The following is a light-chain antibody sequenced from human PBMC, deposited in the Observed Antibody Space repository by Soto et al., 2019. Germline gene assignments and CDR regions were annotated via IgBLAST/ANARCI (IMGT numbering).Light chain of an antibody. V-gene: IGKV1-39*01. CDR3: PHSYSTPLS. CDR2: AAS. Sequence: DIQMTQSPSSLSASVGDRVTITCRASQSITSYLNWYQQKPGKAPQLLIYAASSLQSGVPSRFSGSGSWTDFTLTISSLQPEDFASDVCPHSYSTPLSFGRGTKVEVE. CDR1: QSITSY. J-gene: IGKJ1*01.